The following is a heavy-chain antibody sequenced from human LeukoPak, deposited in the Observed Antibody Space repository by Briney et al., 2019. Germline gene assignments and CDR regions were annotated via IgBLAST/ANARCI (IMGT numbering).Heavy chain of an antibody. CDR1: GFTFSSYS. D-gene: IGHD3-22*01. V-gene: IGHV3-21*04. CDR3: ARLSPGSGYYYVFDY. J-gene: IGHJ4*02. CDR2: ISSTSSYI. Sequence: GGSLRLSCAASGFTFSSYSMNGVRQAPGKGLEWVSSISSTSSYIYYADSVKGRFTISRDNAKNSLYLQMNSLRAEDTAVYYCARLSPGSGYYYVFDYWGQGTLVTVSS.